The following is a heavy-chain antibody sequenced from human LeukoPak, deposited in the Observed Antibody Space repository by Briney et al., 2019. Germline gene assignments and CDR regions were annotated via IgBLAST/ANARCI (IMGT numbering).Heavy chain of an antibody. J-gene: IGHJ5*02. CDR2: IYNYGTT. CDR3: ARVGFDRHSGTLLDP. V-gene: IGHV3-66*01. D-gene: IGHD1-26*01. CDR1: GFTVSSNY. Sequence: PGGSLRLSCAASGFTVSSNYMSWVRQAPGKGLEWVSVIYNYGTTYYPDSVKGRFTISTDTSKNTLYLQMNSLRAEDTALYYCARVGFDRHSGTLLDPWGQGTLVTVSS.